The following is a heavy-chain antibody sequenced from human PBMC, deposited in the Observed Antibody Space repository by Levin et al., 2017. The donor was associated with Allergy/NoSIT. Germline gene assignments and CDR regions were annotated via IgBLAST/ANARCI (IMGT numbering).Heavy chain of an antibody. CDR1: GGSISGYY. Sequence: SETLSLTCTVSGGSISGYYWSWLRQPPGKGLEWIGEINHSGSTNYNPSLKSRVTISVDTSKNQFSLKLSSVTAADTAVYYCARLGYCSGGSCYEPGWSLDTYWGQGTLVTVSS. CDR2: INHSGST. D-gene: IGHD2-15*01. V-gene: IGHV4-34*01. J-gene: IGHJ4*02. CDR3: ARLGYCSGGSCYEPGWSLDTY.